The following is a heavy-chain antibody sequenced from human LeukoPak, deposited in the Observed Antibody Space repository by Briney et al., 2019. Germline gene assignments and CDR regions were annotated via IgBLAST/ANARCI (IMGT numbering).Heavy chain of an antibody. CDR1: GFTFTSSA. CDR3: AADAKYSSGPDKYYYYGMDV. D-gene: IGHD6-19*01. J-gene: IGHJ6*02. CDR2: IVVASGNT. Sequence: RASVKVSCKASGFTFTSSAVQWVRQARGQRLEWIGWIVVASGNTNYAQKFQERVTITRDMSTSTAYMELSSLRSEDTAVYYCAADAKYSSGPDKYYYYGMDVWGQGTTVTVSS. V-gene: IGHV1-58*01.